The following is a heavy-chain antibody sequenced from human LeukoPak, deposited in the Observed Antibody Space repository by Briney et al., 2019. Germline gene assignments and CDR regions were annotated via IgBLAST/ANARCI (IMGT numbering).Heavy chain of an antibody. CDR1: GFTFSDYG. V-gene: IGHV3-21*01. J-gene: IGHJ4*02. CDR3: AREYVPGNVDY. D-gene: IGHD1-14*01. Sequence: GGSLRLSCAASGFTFSDYGMSWVRQAPGKGLEWVSSISSSSSYIYYADSVKGRFTISRDNAKNSLYLQMNSLRAEDTAVYYCAREYVPGNVDYWGQGTLVTVSS. CDR2: ISSSSSYI.